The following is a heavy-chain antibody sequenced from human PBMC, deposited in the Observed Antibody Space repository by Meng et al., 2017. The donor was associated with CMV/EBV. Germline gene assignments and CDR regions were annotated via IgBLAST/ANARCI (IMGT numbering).Heavy chain of an antibody. CDR1: GGTFSSYA. D-gene: IGHD6-6*01. V-gene: IGHV1-69*01. CDR2: IIPIFGTA. CDR3: ARDYSGIAARPGFDP. Sequence: QLGEAGGEVKKPGSSVKGSCKASGGTFSSYAISWVRQAPGQGLEWMGGIIPIFGTANYAQKFQGRVTITADESTSTAYMELSSLRSEDTAVYYCARDYSGIAARPGFDPWGQGTLVTVSS. J-gene: IGHJ5*02.